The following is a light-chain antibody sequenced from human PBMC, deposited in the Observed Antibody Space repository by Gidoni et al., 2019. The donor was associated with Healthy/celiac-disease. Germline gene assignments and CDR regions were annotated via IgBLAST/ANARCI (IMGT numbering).Light chain of an antibody. CDR2: GAS. Sequence: EIVLTHSPGTLSLSPGERATLSCRASQSVSSSYLAWYQQKPGQAPRLLIYGASSRATGIPDRFSGSGSGTDFTLTISRLEPEDFAVYYCQQYGSSRTWTFXQXTKVEIK. CDR3: QQYGSSRTWT. CDR1: QSVSSSY. V-gene: IGKV3-20*01. J-gene: IGKJ1*01.